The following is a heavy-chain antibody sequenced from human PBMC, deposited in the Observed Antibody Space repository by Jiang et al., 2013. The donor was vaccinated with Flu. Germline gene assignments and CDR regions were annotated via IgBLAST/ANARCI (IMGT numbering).Heavy chain of an antibody. V-gene: IGHV3-7*01. J-gene: IGHJ4*02. CDR2: IKQDGSEK. CDR1: GFTFSSYW. CDR3: ARNSILYYYDSSGYSNYFDY. Sequence: SLRLSCAASGFTFSSYWMSWVRQAPGKGLEWVANIKQDGSEKYYVDSVKGRFTISRDNAKNSLYLQMNSLRAEDTAVYYCARNSILYYYDSSGYSNYFDYWGQGTLVTVSS. D-gene: IGHD3-22*01.